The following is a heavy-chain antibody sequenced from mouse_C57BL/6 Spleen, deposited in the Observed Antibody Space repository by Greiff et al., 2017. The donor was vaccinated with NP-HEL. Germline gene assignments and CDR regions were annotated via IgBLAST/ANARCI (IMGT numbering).Heavy chain of an antibody. D-gene: IGHD2-1*01. CDR3: TSHYGNLAWFAY. V-gene: IGHV1-15*01. J-gene: IGHJ3*01. CDR1: GYTFPDYE. CDR2: IDPETGGT. Sequence: QVQLQQSGAELVRPGASVTLSCKASGYTFPDYEMHWVKQTPVHGLEWIGAIDPETGGTAYNQKFKGKAILTADKSSSTAYMELRSLTSEDSAVYYCTSHYGNLAWFAYWGQGTLVTVSA.